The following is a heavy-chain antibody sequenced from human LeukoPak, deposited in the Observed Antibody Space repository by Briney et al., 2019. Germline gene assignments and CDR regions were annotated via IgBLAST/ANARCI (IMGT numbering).Heavy chain of an antibody. CDR2: MSFDVRNK. CDR3: AKREGGALLDY. D-gene: IGHD3-16*01. V-gene: IGHV3-30*18. Sequence: GGSLRLSCAASGFTFSSYDMHWVRQAPGKGLEWVAVMSFDVRNKYYADSVKGRFTISRDNSKNTLYLQMNSLRDEDTAVYYCAKREGGALLDYWGQGTLVTVSS. J-gene: IGHJ4*02. CDR1: GFTFSSYD.